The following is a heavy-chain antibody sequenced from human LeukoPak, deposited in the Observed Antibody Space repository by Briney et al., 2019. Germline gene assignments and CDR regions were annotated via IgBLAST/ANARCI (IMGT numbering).Heavy chain of an antibody. CDR2: IKPSGGST. CDR3: ARDSRPSYDSSAYYYPGDY. Sequence: ASVKVSCKASGYTFTSYYTHWVRQAHGQGIEWMAIIKPSGGSTTYAQKFQGRVTMTRDTSTSTVYMELSSLRSEDTAVHYCARDSRPSYDSSAYYYPGDYWGQGTLVTVSS. J-gene: IGHJ4*02. D-gene: IGHD3-22*01. V-gene: IGHV1-46*01. CDR1: GYTFTSYY.